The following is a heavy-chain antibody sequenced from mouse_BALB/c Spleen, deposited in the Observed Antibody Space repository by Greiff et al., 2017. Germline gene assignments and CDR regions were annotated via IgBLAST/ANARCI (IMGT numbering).Heavy chain of an antibody. CDR1: GYTFTDYN. J-gene: IGHJ1*01. CDR3: ARKGFYYYYFDV. CDR2: IYPYNGGT. Sequence: VQLKQSGPELVKPGASVKISCKASGYTFTDYNMHWVKQSHGKSLEWIGYIYPYNGGTGYNQKFKSKATLTVDNSSSTAYMELRSLTSEDSAVYYCARKGFYYYYFDVWGAGTTVTVSS. D-gene: IGHD1-1*01. V-gene: IGHV1S29*02.